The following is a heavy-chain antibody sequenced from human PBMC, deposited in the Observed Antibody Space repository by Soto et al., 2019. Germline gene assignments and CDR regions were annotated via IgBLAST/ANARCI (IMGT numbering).Heavy chain of an antibody. CDR3: TRSLPTPDF. CDR1: GYSFISHW. V-gene: IGHV5-51*01. J-gene: IGHJ4*02. Sequence: SGESLKISCKGSGYSFISHWIGWVRQMPGKGLEWMGIIYPGDSDTRYSPSFEGQVTITADKTTTAAYLLWSSLKASDTSMYYCTRSLPTPDFWGQGTLVTVSS. CDR2: IYPGDSDT.